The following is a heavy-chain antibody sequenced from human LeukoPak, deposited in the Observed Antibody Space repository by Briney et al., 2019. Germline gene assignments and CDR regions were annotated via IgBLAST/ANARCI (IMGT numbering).Heavy chain of an antibody. V-gene: IGHV4-59*01. CDR3: ARGLDYYDSSGYYWNFDY. Sequence: SETLSLTCAVYGGSFSGYYWSWIRQPPGKGLEWIGYIYYSGSTNYNPSLKSRVTISVDTSKNQFSLKLSSVTAADTAVYYCARGLDYYDSSGYYWNFDYWGQGTLVTVSS. D-gene: IGHD3-22*01. CDR2: IYYSGST. CDR1: GGSFSGYY. J-gene: IGHJ4*02.